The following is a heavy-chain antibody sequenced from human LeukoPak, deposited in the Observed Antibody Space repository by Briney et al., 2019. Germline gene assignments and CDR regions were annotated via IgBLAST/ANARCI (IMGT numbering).Heavy chain of an antibody. CDR3: ARVRGYYDSSGSRWFDP. CDR2: INAGNGNT. J-gene: IGHJ5*02. D-gene: IGHD3-22*01. CDR1: GYTFTSYA. V-gene: IGHV1-3*01. Sequence: ASVTVSCKASGYTFTSYAMHWVRQAPGQRLEWMGWINAGNGNTKYSQKFQGGVTITRDTSASTAYMELSSLRSEDTAVYYCARVRGYYDSSGSRWFDPWGQGTLVTVSS.